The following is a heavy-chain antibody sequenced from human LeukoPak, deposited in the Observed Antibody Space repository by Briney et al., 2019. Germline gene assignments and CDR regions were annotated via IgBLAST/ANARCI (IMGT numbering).Heavy chain of an antibody. D-gene: IGHD3-22*01. CDR3: ARLQTYYYDSSGYWSFDI. J-gene: IGHJ3*02. CDR1: GYTFTGYY. CDR2: INPNSGGT. V-gene: IGHV1-2*06. Sequence: GASVKVSCKASGYTFTGYYMHWVRQAPGQGLEWMGRINPNSGGTNYAQKFQGRVTMTRDTSISTAYMELSRLTSDDTAVYYCARLQTYYYDSSGYWSFDIWGQGTMVTVSS.